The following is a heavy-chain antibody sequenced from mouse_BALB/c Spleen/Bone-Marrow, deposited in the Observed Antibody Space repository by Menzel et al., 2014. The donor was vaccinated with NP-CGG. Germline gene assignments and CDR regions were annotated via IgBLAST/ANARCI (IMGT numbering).Heavy chain of an antibody. CDR1: GYSFTGYY. CDR2: ISCYNGAT. CDR3: ATLLRDALDY. Sequence: LVKTGASVNISCKASGYSFTGYYMHWVKQSHGKSLEWIGYISCYNGATSYNQKFKGKATFTVDTSSSTAYVQFNSLTSEDSAVYYCATLLRDALDYWGQGTSVTVSS. J-gene: IGHJ4*01. D-gene: IGHD1-2*01. V-gene: IGHV1S34*01.